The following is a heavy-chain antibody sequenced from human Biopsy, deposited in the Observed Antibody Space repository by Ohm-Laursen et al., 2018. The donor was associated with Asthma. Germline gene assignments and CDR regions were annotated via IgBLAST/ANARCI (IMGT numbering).Heavy chain of an antibody. J-gene: IGHJ4*02. D-gene: IGHD5-18*01. CDR1: GGSISSFY. V-gene: IGHV4-59*01. CDR2: ISYSGST. CDR3: ARDFVDSAMDYFDY. Sequence: GTLSLTCGVYGGSISSFYWSWIRQPPGKGLEWIGYISYSGSTNYNPSLKSRVTISVDTSKNQFSLKLSSVTAADTAVYYCARDFVDSAMDYFDYWGQGTLVTVSS.